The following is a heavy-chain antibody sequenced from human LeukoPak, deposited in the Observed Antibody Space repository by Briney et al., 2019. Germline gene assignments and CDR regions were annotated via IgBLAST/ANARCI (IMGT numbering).Heavy chain of an antibody. CDR2: INPNSGGT. D-gene: IGHD5-24*01. CDR1: GYTFTGYY. Sequence: ASVKVSCKASGYTFTGYYMHWVRQAPGQGLEWMGWINPNSGGTNYAQKFQGRVTMTRDTSISTAYMELSRLRSDDTAVYYCARRSTATIKVLGYWGQGTLVTVSS. CDR3: ARRSTATIKVLGY. J-gene: IGHJ4*02. V-gene: IGHV1-2*02.